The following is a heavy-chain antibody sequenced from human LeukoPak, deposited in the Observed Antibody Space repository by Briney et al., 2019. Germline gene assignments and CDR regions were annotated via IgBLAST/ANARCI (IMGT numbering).Heavy chain of an antibody. V-gene: IGHV3-48*03. Sequence: GGSLRLSCAASGFTFRGYEMNWVRLAPGKGLEWVSFIDSSASTKYYADSVKGRFTISRDNAKNSLHLQMNSLRVEDTAVYYCTRVLVTMSHWGQGTLVTVSS. CDR3: TRVLVTMSH. CDR1: GFTFRGYE. CDR2: IDSSASTK. J-gene: IGHJ4*02. D-gene: IGHD3-10*02.